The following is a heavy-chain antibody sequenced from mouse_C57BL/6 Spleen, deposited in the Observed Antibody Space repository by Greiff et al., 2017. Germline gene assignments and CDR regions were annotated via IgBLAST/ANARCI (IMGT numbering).Heavy chain of an antibody. CDR1: GYTFTSYW. V-gene: IGHV1-7*01. CDR2: INPSSGYT. Sequence: QVQLQQSGAELAKPGASVKLSCKASGYTFTSYWLHWVKQRPGQGLEWIGYINPSSGYTKYNQKFKDKATLNADKSSSTAYMQLSSLTYEDSAVYYCASPSITTVVEGAYWGQGTLVTVSA. CDR3: ASPSITTVVEGAY. D-gene: IGHD1-1*01. J-gene: IGHJ3*01.